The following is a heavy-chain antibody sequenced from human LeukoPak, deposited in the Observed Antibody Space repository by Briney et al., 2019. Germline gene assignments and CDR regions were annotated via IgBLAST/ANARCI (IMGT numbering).Heavy chain of an antibody. Sequence: SETLSLTCAVYGGSFSGYYWSWIRQPPGKGLEWIGEINHSGSTNYNTSLKSGLTISVKTSKNQVSLKLSTVTAADTAVYYCARGVPNYYDSSGYYSLHYYHYMDVWGKGTTVTVSS. CDR3: ARGVPNYYDSSGYYSLHYYHYMDV. CDR1: GGSFSGYY. V-gene: IGHV4-34*01. D-gene: IGHD3-22*01. CDR2: INHSGST. J-gene: IGHJ6*03.